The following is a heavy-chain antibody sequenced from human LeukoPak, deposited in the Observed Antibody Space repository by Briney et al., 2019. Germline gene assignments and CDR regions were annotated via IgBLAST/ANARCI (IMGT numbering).Heavy chain of an antibody. D-gene: IGHD2-21*01. J-gene: IGHJ6*03. CDR2: IYPGDSDT. CDR3: VRGYCGGDCIGYYYYMDV. Sequence: GESLKISCKGSGYSFTSYWIGWVRQMPGKGLEWMGIIYPGDSDTRYSPSFQGQVTISADKSISTAYLQWSSLKASDTAMYYCVRGYCGGDCIGYYYYMDVWGKGTTVTVSS. V-gene: IGHV5-51*01. CDR1: GYSFTSYW.